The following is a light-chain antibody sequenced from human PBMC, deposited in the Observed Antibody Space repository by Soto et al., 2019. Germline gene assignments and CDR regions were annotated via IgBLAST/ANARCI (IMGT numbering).Light chain of an antibody. CDR1: QSVSSN. V-gene: IGKV3D-15*01. CDR3: QQRSNWPIT. CDR2: GAS. J-gene: IGKJ5*01. Sequence: EIVMTQSPATLSVSPGERATLSCRGSQSVSSNLAWYQQKPGQAPRLLIYGASTRATGIPARFSGSGSGTDLTLTISTLAPEHFPVYYCQQRSNWPITFGQGTRLEIK.